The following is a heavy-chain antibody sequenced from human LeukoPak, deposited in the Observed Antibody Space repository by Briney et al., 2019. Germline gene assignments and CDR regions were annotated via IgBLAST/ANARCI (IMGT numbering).Heavy chain of an antibody. Sequence: ASVKVSCKDSGYTFTGYYLYWVRQAPGQGLAWMGWINPNSGGTKYAQKFQGRVTMTRDTSISTAYMELSRLRSDDTAVYYCARADYGDYVDYWGQGTLVTVSS. CDR2: INPNSGGT. CDR3: ARADYGDYVDY. V-gene: IGHV1-2*02. D-gene: IGHD4-17*01. J-gene: IGHJ4*02. CDR1: GYTFTGYY.